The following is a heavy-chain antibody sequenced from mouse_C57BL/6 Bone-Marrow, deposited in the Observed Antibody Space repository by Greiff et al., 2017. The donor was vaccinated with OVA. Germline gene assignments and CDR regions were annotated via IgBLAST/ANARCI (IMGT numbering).Heavy chain of an antibody. CDR1: GYTFTSYW. D-gene: IGHD1-1*01. CDR3: ARDYYYGSSPAWFAY. J-gene: IGHJ3*01. V-gene: IGHV1-64*01. CDR2: IHPNSGST. Sequence: QVQLKQPGAELVKPGASVKLSCKASGYTFTSYWMHWVKQRPGQGLEWIGMIHPNSGSTNYNEKFKSKATLTVDKSSSTAYMQLSSLTSEDSAVYYCARDYYYGSSPAWFAYWGQGTLVTVSA.